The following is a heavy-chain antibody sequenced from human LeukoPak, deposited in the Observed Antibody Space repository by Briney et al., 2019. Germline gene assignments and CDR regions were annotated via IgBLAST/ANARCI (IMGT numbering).Heavy chain of an antibody. CDR1: GFTFSSHA. Sequence: PGGSLRLSCAASGFTFSSHAMSWVPQAPGKGLEWVSGISSSGGSTYYADSVKGRFTISRDNSKNTLYLQMNSLRGEDTAVYYCAKGAATMGDCWGQGILVTVS. CDR3: AKGAATMGDC. CDR2: ISSSGGST. J-gene: IGHJ4*02. D-gene: IGHD5-12*01. V-gene: IGHV3-23*01.